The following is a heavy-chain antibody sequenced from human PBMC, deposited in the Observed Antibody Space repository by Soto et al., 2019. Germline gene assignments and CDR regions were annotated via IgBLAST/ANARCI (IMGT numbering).Heavy chain of an antibody. CDR3: ATEYNADSAFDI. Sequence: GGSLRLSWAASGFLFSTYCMHWVRQAPGKGLEWVAMTWYDESHKYYADSVKGRFTISRDNSMNTLYLQMNSLRAEDTAVYYCATEYNADSAFDIWGQGTMVTVSS. J-gene: IGHJ3*02. CDR1: GFLFSTYC. V-gene: IGHV3-33*01. CDR2: TWYDESHK. D-gene: IGHD1-1*01.